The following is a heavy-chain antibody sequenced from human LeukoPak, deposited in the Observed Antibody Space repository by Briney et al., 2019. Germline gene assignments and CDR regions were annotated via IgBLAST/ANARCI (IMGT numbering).Heavy chain of an antibody. V-gene: IGHV1-2*02. D-gene: IGHD3-16*01. CDR1: GYTFTGYY. CDR2: INPNSGGT. CDR3: ARLMITFGGSEDY. J-gene: IGHJ4*02. Sequence: ASVKVSCKASGYTFTGYYMHRVRQAPGQGLEWMGWINPNSGGTNYAQKFQGRVTMTRDTSISTAYMELSRLRSDDTAVYYCARLMITFGGSEDYWGQGTLVTVSS.